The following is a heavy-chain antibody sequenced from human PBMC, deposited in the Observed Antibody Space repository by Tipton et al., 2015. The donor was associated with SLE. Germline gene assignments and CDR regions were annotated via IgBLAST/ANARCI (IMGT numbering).Heavy chain of an antibody. J-gene: IGHJ4*02. D-gene: IGHD7-27*01. CDR2: IYHSGST. CDR1: GYSISSGYY. V-gene: IGHV4-38-2*01. Sequence: TLSLTCAVSGYSISSGYYWGWIRQPPGKGLEWIGSIYHSGSTYYNPSLKSRVTISVDTSKNQFSLKLSSVTAADTAVYYCARTGERTFDYWGQGTLVTVSS. CDR3: ARTGERTFDY.